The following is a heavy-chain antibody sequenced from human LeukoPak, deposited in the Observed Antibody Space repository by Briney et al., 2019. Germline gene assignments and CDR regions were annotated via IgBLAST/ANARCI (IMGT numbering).Heavy chain of an antibody. CDR1: GFTFSSYS. Sequence: GGSLRLSCAASGFTFSSYSMNWVRQAPGKGLEWVSSISTSSSSIYYADSVKGRFTISRDNAKNSPYLQMNSLRAEDTAVYYCARERGYSYGYADYWGQGTLVTVSS. J-gene: IGHJ4*02. CDR2: ISTSSSSI. D-gene: IGHD5-18*01. V-gene: IGHV3-21*01. CDR3: ARERGYSYGYADY.